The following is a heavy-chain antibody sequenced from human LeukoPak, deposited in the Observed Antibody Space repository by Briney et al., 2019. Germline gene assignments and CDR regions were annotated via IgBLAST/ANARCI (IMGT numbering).Heavy chain of an antibody. CDR3: ARHRFSGYDYFEY. CDR1: GFTFSSYG. J-gene: IGHJ4*02. D-gene: IGHD5-12*01. Sequence: PGGSLRLSCAASGFTFSSYGMNWVRQAPGKGLEWVAIIWYDGTNKYYADPVKGRFTISRDNSKNTVYLQMNSLRAEDTAVYYCARHRFSGYDYFEYWGQGTLVTVSS. V-gene: IGHV3-33*01. CDR2: IWYDGTNK.